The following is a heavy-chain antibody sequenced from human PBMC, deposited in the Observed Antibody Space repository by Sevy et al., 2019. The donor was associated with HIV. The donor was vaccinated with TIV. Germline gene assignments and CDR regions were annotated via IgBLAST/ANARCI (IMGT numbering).Heavy chain of an antibody. CDR3: AKGYGSGSPPDY. D-gene: IGHD3-10*01. J-gene: IGHJ4*02. V-gene: IGHV3-23*01. Sequence: GGSLRLSCAASGFIFNSYAMSWVRQGPGKVLEWVSTISGSGGSTYCPDSMKGRFTISRDNFKNTLYLEINSLTADDTAVYYCAKGYGSGSPPDYWGQGTLVTVSS. CDR2: ISGSGGST. CDR1: GFIFNSYA.